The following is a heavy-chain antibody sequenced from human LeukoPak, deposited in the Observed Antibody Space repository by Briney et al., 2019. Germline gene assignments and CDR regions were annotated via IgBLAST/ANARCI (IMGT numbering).Heavy chain of an antibody. CDR3: ASRGDPRSSGYYHATNYYGMDV. CDR1: GGSVSGYY. J-gene: IGHJ6*02. V-gene: IGHV4-34*01. Sequence: SETLSLACGVYGGSVSGYYWNWIRHPPGKGLEWIGEINHSGSTSYNPSLKSRVTISLDTSKNQFSLKLRSVTAADTAVYYCASRGDPRSSGYYHATNYYGMDVWGQGTTVTVSS. D-gene: IGHD3-22*01. CDR2: INHSGST.